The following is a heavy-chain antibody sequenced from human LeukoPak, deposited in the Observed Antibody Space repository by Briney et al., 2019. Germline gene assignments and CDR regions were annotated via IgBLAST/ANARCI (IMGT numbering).Heavy chain of an antibody. J-gene: IGHJ6*03. Sequence: GGSLRLSCAAAGFTFSGSAMHWVRQASGKGLEWVGRIRSKANSYATAYAASVKGRFTISRDDSKNTAYLQMNSLKTEDTAVYYCTRHYRDSSTYPYYYYYMDVWGKGTTVTVSS. CDR1: GFTFSGSA. CDR2: IRSKANSYAT. D-gene: IGHD6-13*01. CDR3: TRHYRDSSTYPYYYYYMDV. V-gene: IGHV3-73*01.